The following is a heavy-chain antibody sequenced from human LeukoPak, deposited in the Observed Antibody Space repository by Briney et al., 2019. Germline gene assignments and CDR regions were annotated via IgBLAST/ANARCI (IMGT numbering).Heavy chain of an antibody. Sequence: GASVKVSCKASGYTFTSYGISWVRQAPGQGREGMGWIRAYNRNTNYAQQLQGRVTMTTDTSTSTAYMELRSLRSDDTAVYYCARVGYGDYAGDYWGQGTLVTVSS. J-gene: IGHJ4*02. CDR2: IRAYNRNT. CDR3: ARVGYGDYAGDY. D-gene: IGHD4-17*01. V-gene: IGHV1-18*01. CDR1: GYTFTSYG.